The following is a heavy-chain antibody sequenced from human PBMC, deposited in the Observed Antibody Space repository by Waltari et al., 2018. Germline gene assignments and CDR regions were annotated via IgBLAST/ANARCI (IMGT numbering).Heavy chain of an antibody. CDR1: GFSFDDYT. CDR3: VKESMTHYYLDS. J-gene: IGHJ4*02. D-gene: IGHD6-6*01. V-gene: IGHV3-9*01. CDR2: LTWNVVGI. Sequence: ELQLVESGGGLVQPGGSLRLACAASGFSFDDYTMHWVRQAPGKGLGWVASLTWNVVGIGYAEAVKGRFTIARDNAKNALHLQMNSLRVEDTALYYCVKESMTHYYLDSWGQGTPVTVSS.